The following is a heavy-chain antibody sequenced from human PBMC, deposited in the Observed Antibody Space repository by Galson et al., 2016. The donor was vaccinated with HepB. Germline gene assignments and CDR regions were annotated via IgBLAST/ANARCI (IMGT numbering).Heavy chain of an antibody. J-gene: IGHJ4*02. D-gene: IGHD6-13*01. CDR2: IHSSGTS. V-gene: IGHV4-39*01. Sequence: SETLSLTCTVSGDSISNVGRHWGWFRQSPGMGLEYIGSIHSSGTSYLNPSLTSRITVSADTSRNQFFLSLTSVTAADTAIYYCVRLGTAAAVANRQGSLYWSQGTRVTVSS. CDR3: VRLGTAAAVANRQGSLY. CDR1: GDSISNVGRH.